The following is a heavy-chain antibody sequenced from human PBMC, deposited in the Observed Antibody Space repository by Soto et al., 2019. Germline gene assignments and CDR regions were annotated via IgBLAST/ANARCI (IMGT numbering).Heavy chain of an antibody. J-gene: IGHJ4*02. CDR1: GYTFTIYA. CDR3: ARVQFDIVVVPAAWAFDY. D-gene: IGHD2-2*01. Sequence: ASVKVSCKASGYTFTIYAMHCVRQAPGQRLEWMGWINAGNGNTKYSQKFQGRVTITRDTSASTAYMELSSLRSEDTAVYYCARVQFDIVVVPAAWAFDYWGQGTLVTVSS. V-gene: IGHV1-3*01. CDR2: INAGNGNT.